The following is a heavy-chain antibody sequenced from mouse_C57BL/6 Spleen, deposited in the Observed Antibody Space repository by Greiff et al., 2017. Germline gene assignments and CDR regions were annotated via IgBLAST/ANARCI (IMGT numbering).Heavy chain of an antibody. J-gene: IGHJ1*03. CDR2: ISSGGDYI. D-gene: IGHD4-1*01. CDR1: GFTFSSYA. V-gene: IGHV5-9-1*02. Sequence: EVKLQESGEGLVKPGGSLKLSCAASGFTFSSYAMSWVRQTPEKRLEWVAYISSGGDYIYYADTVKGRFTISRDNARNTLYLQMSSLKSEDTAMYYCTREETGYWYFDVWGTGTTVTVSS. CDR3: TREETGYWYFDV.